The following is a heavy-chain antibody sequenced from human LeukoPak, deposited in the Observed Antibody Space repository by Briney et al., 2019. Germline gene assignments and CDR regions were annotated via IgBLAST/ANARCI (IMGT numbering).Heavy chain of an antibody. CDR3: AHVLTTVVTGDNAFDI. V-gene: IGHV2-5*02. CDR2: IYWDDDK. Sequence: SGPTLVKRTQTLTLTCTFSGFSLSTSGVGVGWIRQPPGKALERLAPIYWDDDKRYSPSLKSRLTITKNTSKNPVVLTMPNMDPVDTATYYCAHVLTTVVTGDNAFDIWGQGTMVTVSS. J-gene: IGHJ3*02. CDR1: GFSLSTSGVG. D-gene: IGHD4-23*01.